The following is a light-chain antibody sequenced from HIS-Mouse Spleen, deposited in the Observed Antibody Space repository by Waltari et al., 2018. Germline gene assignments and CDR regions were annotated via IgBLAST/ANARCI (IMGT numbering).Light chain of an antibody. CDR2: EDS. J-gene: IGLJ2*01. V-gene: IGLV3-10*01. CDR3: YSTDSSGNHRV. Sequence: SYELTQPPSVSVSPGQTARITFSGAALPKKYAYWYQQKSGQAPVLVIYEDSKRPSGIPERFSGYSSGTMATLTISGAQVEDEADYYCYSTDSSGNHRVFGGGTKLTVL. CDR1: ALPKKY.